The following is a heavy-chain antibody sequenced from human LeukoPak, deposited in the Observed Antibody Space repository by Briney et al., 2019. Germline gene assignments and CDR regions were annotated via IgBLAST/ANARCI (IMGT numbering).Heavy chain of an antibody. V-gene: IGHV3-23*01. CDR1: GFTFSSYA. D-gene: IGHD2-2*01. J-gene: IGHJ5*02. CDR2: ISGSGGST. Sequence: GGSLRLSCAASGFTFSSYAMSWVRQAPGKGLEWVSAISGSGGSTYYADSVKGRFTISRDNSKTTLYLQMNSLRADDTAVYYCAKLDADIVVVPAATDPWGQGTLVTVSS. CDR3: AKLDADIVVVPAATDP.